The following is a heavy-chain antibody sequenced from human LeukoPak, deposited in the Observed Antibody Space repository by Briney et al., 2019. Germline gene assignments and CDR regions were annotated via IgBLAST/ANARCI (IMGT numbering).Heavy chain of an antibody. J-gene: IGHJ4*02. CDR2: TSYDGSHI. CDR3: ARGRDYCSDY. D-gene: IGHD2-15*01. V-gene: IGHV3-30*04. CDR1: GYTFTSYA. Sequence: GASVKVSCTASGYTFTSYAMHWVRQAPGKGLEWVAVTSYDGSHIYYPDSVKGRFTISRDNPKNTLYLQMNSLGPEDTALYYCARGRDYCSDYWGQGTLVTVSS.